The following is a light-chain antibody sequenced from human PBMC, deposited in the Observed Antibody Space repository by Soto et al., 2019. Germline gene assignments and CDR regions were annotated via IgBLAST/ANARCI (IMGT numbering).Light chain of an antibody. CDR3: SSYTTSSTRV. CDR2: EAS. CDR1: SSDVGIYNY. V-gene: IGLV2-14*01. Sequence: QSVLTQPASVSGSPGQSIAISCTGSSSDVGIYNYVSWYQQHPGKVPTLIIYEASNRPSGVSNRFSGSKSGNTASLTISGLQAEDEADYYCSSYTTSSTRVFGTGTKLTVL. J-gene: IGLJ1*01.